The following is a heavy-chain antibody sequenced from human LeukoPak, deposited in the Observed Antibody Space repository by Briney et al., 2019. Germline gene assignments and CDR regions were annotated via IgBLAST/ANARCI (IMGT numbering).Heavy chain of an antibody. CDR2: IKGDGSQK. J-gene: IGHJ6*03. CDR1: GFSVSGQW. Sequence: GGSLRLSCVAAGFSVSGQWMSWVRQAPGKGLEWVATIKGDGSQKFYVDSVKGRFTISRDDADNSLQLQMNSLRDEDTAVYYCARDEEAAAGTAYYMDVWGKGTTVTVSS. D-gene: IGHD6-13*01. CDR3: ARDEEAAAGTAYYMDV. V-gene: IGHV3-7*01.